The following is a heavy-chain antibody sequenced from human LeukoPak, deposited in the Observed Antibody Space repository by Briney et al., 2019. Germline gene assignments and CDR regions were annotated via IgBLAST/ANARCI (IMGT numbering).Heavy chain of an antibody. D-gene: IGHD6-6*01. V-gene: IGHV3-21*01. CDR1: GFTFSSYS. CDR3: ASQSIAGYYFDY. Sequence: PGGSLRLSCAASGFTFSSYSMNWVRQAPGKGLEWVSSISSSSSYIYYADSVKGRFTTSRDNAKNSLYLQMNSLRAEDTAVYYCASQSIAGYYFDYWGQGTLVTVSS. CDR2: ISSSSSYI. J-gene: IGHJ4*02.